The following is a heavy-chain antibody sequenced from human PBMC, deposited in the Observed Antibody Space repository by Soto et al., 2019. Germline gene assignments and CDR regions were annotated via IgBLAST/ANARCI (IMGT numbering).Heavy chain of an antibody. J-gene: IGHJ3*02. CDR1: GYTFTGYY. D-gene: IGHD3-16*01. Sequence: GASVKVSFKASGYTFTGYYMQWVRQAPGQGLEWMGWINPNSGGTNYAQKFQGRVTMTRDTSISTAYMELSRLRSDDTAVYYCARALGGGDAFDIWGQGTMVTVS. V-gene: IGHV1-2*02. CDR2: INPNSGGT. CDR3: ARALGGGDAFDI.